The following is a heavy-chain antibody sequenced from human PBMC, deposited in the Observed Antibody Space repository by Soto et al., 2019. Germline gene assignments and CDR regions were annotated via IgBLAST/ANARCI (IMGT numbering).Heavy chain of an antibody. V-gene: IGHV3-21*01. D-gene: IGHD1-26*01. CDR1: GFTFSSYS. CDR2: ISSSSSYI. CDR3: ARDPRMEPLPYYFDY. Sequence: GGSLRLSCAASGFTFSSYSMNWVRQAPGKGLEWVSSISSSSSYIYYADSVKGRFTISRDNAKNSLYLQMNSLRAEDTAVYYCARDPRMEPLPYYFDYWGQGTLVTGSS. J-gene: IGHJ4*02.